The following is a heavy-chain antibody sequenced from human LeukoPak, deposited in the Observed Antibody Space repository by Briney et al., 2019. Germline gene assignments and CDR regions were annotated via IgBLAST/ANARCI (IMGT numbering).Heavy chain of an antibody. V-gene: IGHV1-69*04. CDR1: GGTFSSSA. CDR2: IIPVLNIT. Sequence: SVNVSCKTSGGTFSSSAITWVRQAPGQGLEWMGRIIPVLNITTYAQKFQGSVTITADTSTSTVYMELSSLRSEETAVYYCARDQGLTAPPPYGLDVWGQGTTVIVSS. CDR3: ARDQGLTAPPPYGLDV. J-gene: IGHJ6*02. D-gene: IGHD5-18*01.